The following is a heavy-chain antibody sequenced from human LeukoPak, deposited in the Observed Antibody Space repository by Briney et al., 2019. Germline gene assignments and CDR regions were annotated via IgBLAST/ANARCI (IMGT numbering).Heavy chain of an antibody. CDR1: GGSISSYY. D-gene: IGHD3-10*01. J-gene: IGHJ6*02. V-gene: IGHV4-4*07. CDR3: TRGSMGGSGSYYKDYYYGMDV. Sequence: SETLSLTCTVSGGSISSYYWTWIRQPAGKGLEWIGRILNGGSTNYNPSLKSRLTMSVDTSKNQFSLRLNSVTAADTAVYYCTRGSMGGSGSYYKDYYYGMDVWGQGTTVTVS. CDR2: ILNGGST.